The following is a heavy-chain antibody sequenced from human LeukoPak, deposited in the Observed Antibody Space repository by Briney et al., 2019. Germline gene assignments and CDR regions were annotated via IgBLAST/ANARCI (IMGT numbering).Heavy chain of an antibody. Sequence: GGSLRLSCAASGFTFSSYAMSWVRQAPGKGLEWVSAISGSGGSTYYADSVKGRFTISRDNSKNTLYQQMNSLRAEDTAVYYCAKGGILTGFIYYFDYWGQGTLVTVSS. J-gene: IGHJ4*02. CDR3: AKGGILTGFIYYFDY. D-gene: IGHD3-9*01. CDR1: GFTFSSYA. CDR2: ISGSGGST. V-gene: IGHV3-23*01.